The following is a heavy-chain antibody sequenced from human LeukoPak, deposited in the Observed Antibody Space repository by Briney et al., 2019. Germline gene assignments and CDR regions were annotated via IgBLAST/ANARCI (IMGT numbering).Heavy chain of an antibody. CDR2: ISSSSSYI. CDR3: ALIIGNNGLFDY. CDR1: GFTFSSYS. D-gene: IGHD2-8*01. J-gene: IGHJ4*02. V-gene: IGHV3-21*01. Sequence: GGSLRLSCAASGFTFSSYSMNWVRQAPGKGLEWVSSISSSSSYIYYADSVKGRFTISRDNAKNSLYLQINSLRAEDTAVYYCALIIGNNGLFDYWGQGTLVTVSS.